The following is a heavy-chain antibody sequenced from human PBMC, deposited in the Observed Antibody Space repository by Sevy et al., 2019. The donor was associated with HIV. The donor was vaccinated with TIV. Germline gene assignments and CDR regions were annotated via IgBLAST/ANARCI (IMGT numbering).Heavy chain of an antibody. Sequence: ASVKVSCKASGYTFTGQYIHWVRQAPGQGLEWMGWINPNSGDTNYAQEFQGRVTMTRDTSISTAYMELSGLKSDDTAVYYCSRDLRLRGYNHGCFDYWGQGTLVTVSS. J-gene: IGHJ4*02. D-gene: IGHD5-12*01. CDR2: INPNSGDT. CDR3: SRDLRLRGYNHGCFDY. CDR1: GYTFTGQY. V-gene: IGHV1-2*02.